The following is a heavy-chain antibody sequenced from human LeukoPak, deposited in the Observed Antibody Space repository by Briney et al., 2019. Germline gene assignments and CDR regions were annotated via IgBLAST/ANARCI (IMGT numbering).Heavy chain of an antibody. J-gene: IGHJ3*02. Sequence: GGSLRLSCAASGFTFSSYSMNWVRQAPGKGLEWVGFIRSKAYGGTTEYAASVKGRFTISRDDSKSIAYLQMNSLKTEDTAVYYCCRYCSGGSCYSLDDAFDIWGQGTMVTVSS. CDR1: GFTFSSYS. V-gene: IGHV3-49*04. CDR3: CRYCSGGSCYSLDDAFDI. D-gene: IGHD2-15*01. CDR2: IRSKAYGGTT.